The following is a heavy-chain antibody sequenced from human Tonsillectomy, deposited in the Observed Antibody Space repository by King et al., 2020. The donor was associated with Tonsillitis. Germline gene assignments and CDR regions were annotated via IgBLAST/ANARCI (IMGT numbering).Heavy chain of an antibody. CDR2: IWYDGSKI. CDR1: GFIFGHYG. Sequence: QLVQSGGGVVQPGRSLRLSCVASGFIFGHYGMHWVRQAPGKGLEWVAYIWYDGSKIYYADSVKGRFTIDREKSRNTVYLQMNSLRAEDTAVYYCARDGSTSCHDALCWFDPWGHGTLVTVSS. J-gene: IGHJ5*02. D-gene: IGHD2-2*01. CDR3: ARDGSTSCHDALCWFDP. V-gene: IGHV3-33*08.